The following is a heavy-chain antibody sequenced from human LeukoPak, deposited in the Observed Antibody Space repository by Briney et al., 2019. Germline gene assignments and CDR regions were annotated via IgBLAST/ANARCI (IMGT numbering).Heavy chain of an antibody. V-gene: IGHV4-31*03. CDR3: ARADYDSSGYYSPWFDP. CDR2: IYYSGST. D-gene: IGHD3-22*01. J-gene: IGHJ5*02. Sequence: PSQTLSLTCTVSGGSISSGGYYWSWIRQHPGKGLEWIGNIYYSGSTYYNPSLKSRVTISVDTSKNQFSLKLSSVTAADTAVYYCARADYDSSGYYSPWFDPWGQGTLVTVSS. CDR1: GGSISSGGYY.